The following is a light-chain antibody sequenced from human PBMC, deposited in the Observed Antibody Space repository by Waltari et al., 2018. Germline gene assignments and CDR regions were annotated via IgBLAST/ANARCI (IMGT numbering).Light chain of an antibody. CDR3: QHHVRLPAT. CDR2: AAS. CDR1: QSISKY. J-gene: IGKJ1*01. V-gene: IGKV3-20*01. Sequence: EKVLTQSSGTLSLSTGAITTLSCRASQSISKYLAWYQQRPGQAPRLLIYAASNRATGIPDRFSGGGSGTDFSLTISRLEPEDFAVYYCQHHVRLPATFGQGTKVEIK.